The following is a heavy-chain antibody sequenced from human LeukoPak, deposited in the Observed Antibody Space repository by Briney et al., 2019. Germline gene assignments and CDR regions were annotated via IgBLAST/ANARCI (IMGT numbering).Heavy chain of an antibody. CDR1: GYSISSGYY. Sequence: PSETLSLTCTVSGYSISSGYYWGWIRQPPGKGLEWIGSIYHSGSTYYNPSLKSRVTISVDTSKNQFSLKLSSVTAADTAVYYCARAYGDYDSWKDYYYYYYMDVWGKGTTVTVSS. D-gene: IGHD4-17*01. CDR2: IYHSGST. J-gene: IGHJ6*03. CDR3: ARAYGDYDSWKDYYYYYYMDV. V-gene: IGHV4-38-2*02.